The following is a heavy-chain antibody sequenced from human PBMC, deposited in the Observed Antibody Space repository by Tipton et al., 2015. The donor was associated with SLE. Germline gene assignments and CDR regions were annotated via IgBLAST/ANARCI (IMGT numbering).Heavy chain of an antibody. J-gene: IGHJ5*01. V-gene: IGHV4-4*02. CDR1: GASISGSSW. Sequence: TLSLTCAVSGASISGSSWWSWVRQPPGKGLEWIGEIYHSGSTTYTNYNPSLRSRVAVSMDTSRNQFSLRLKSVTAADTAVQYCATGHFDFWGQGRLVTVSS. CDR2: IYHSGSTTYT. D-gene: IGHD1-1*01. CDR3: ATGHFDF.